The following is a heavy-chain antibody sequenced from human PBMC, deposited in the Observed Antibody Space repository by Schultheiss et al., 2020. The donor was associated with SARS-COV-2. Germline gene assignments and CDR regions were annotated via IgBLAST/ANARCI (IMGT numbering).Heavy chain of an antibody. V-gene: IGHV4-61*01. J-gene: IGHJ4*02. D-gene: IGHD6-19*01. CDR2: INHSGST. Sequence: SQTLSLTCTVSGGSVSSVSYYWSWIRKPPGKGLEWIGEINHSGSTNYNPSLKSRVSISVDKSKNQFSLKLSSVTAADTAVYYCARDSSGWYRGGLDYWGQGTLVTVSS. CDR1: GGSVSSVSYY. CDR3: ARDSSGWYRGGLDY.